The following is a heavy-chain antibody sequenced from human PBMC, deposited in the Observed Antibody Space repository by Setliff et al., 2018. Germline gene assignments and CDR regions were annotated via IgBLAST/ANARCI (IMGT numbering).Heavy chain of an antibody. CDR1: GGSVSNSGFF. D-gene: IGHD2-15*01. CDR3: GRGFSRIEGWGNWFDP. J-gene: IGHJ5*02. CDR2: IYDSGSS. Sequence: SETLSLTCTVSGGSVSNSGFFWGWLRQAPGKGLEWIGNIYDSGSSNYNASLKSRLIITRDTSKNQISLKLTSVTAADTAVYYCGRGFSRIEGWGNWFDPWGQGNLVTVSS. V-gene: IGHV4-39*01.